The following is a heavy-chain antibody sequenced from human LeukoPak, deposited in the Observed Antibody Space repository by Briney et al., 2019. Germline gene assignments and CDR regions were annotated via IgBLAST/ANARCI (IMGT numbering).Heavy chain of an antibody. CDR2: IYHSGST. J-gene: IGHJ4*02. Sequence: PSETLSLTCTVSGYSISSGYYWGWIRQPPGKGLEWIGSIYHSGSTYYNPSLKSRVTISVDTSKNQFSLKLSSVTAADTAVYYCARGPSPVAEDYWGQGTLVTVSS. V-gene: IGHV4-38-2*02. D-gene: IGHD6-19*01. CDR3: ARGPSPVAEDY. CDR1: GYSISSGYY.